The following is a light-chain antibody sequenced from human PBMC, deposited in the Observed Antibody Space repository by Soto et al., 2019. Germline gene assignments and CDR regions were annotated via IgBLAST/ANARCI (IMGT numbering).Light chain of an antibody. V-gene: IGKV4-1*01. CDR1: QSVFSNSNNKNC. CDR2: WAS. J-gene: IGKJ1*01. Sequence: IVMTQSPDSLAVSLGERATINCKSSQSVFSNSNNKNCLAWYQQKPGQPPRLLIYWASTRESGVPDRFSGSGSGTDFTLTISRLEPEDFAVYYCQQYGSSGTFGQGT. CDR3: QQYGSSGT.